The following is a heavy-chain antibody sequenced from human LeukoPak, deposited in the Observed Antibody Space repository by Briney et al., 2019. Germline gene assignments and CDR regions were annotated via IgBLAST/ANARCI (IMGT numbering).Heavy chain of an antibody. D-gene: IGHD7-27*01. J-gene: IGHJ4*02. CDR2: IRNDGSNK. CDR3: VRDFSWGFDY. V-gene: IGHV3-30*02. CDR1: GFTFSSHG. Sequence: GGSLRLSCAASGFTFSSHGMHWVRQAPGKVLEWVTFIRNDGSNKYYADAVKGRFTISRDNFENTFSLHMNSLRPEDMAVYYCVRDFSWGFDYWGQGTLVSASS.